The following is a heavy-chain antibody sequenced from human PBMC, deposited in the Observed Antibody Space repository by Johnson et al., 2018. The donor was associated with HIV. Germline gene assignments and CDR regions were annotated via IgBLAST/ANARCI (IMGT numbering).Heavy chain of an antibody. CDR1: GITVSSNY. J-gene: IGHJ3*02. V-gene: IGHV3-66*01. D-gene: IGHD1-26*01. Sequence: VQLVESGGGLAQPGGSLRLSCAASGITVSSNYMSWVRQAPGKGLEWVSVIYSGGSTYYADSVKGRFTISRDNSKNTLYLQMNSLRAEDTAVYYCARDLVVGDHSTPLTHAFDIWGQGTMVTVSS. CDR2: IYSGGST. CDR3: ARDLVVGDHSTPLTHAFDI.